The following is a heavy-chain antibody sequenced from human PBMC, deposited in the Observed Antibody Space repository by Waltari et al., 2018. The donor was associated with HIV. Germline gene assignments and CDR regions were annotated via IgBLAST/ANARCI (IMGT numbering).Heavy chain of an antibody. CDR1: GFTFHKFL. V-gene: IGHV3-23*01. CDR3: AKTVPTVTSIFEGFDV. Sequence: QLLESGVGLGQPGGSLRLSRVASGFTFHKFLLNWVRQAPGQGLEWLSSISGSGGNKYYADSVKGRISISRENSKNTVYLQINSLRVDDTAIYYCAKTVPTVTSIFEGFDVWGQGAMVTVSS. J-gene: IGHJ3*01. D-gene: IGHD4-17*01. CDR2: ISGSGGNK.